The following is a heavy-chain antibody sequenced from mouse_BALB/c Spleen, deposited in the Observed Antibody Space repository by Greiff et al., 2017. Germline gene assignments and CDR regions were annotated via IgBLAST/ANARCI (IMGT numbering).Heavy chain of an antibody. CDR3: AREGRWLLLYAMDD. CDR2: ISSGGST. CDR1: GFTFSSYA. D-gene: IGHD2-3*01. Sequence: EVQVVESGGGLVKPGGSLKLSCAASGFTFSSYAMSWVRQTPEKRLEWVASISSGGSTYYPDSVKGRFTISRDNARNILYLQMSSLRSEDTAMYYCAREGRWLLLYAMDDWGQGTSVTVSS. J-gene: IGHJ4*01. V-gene: IGHV5-6-5*01.